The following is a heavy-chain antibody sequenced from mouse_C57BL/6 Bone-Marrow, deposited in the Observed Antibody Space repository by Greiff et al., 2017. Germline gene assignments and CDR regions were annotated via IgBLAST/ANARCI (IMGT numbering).Heavy chain of an antibody. J-gene: IGHJ1*03. CDR1: GYAFSSYW. Sequence: QVQLQQSGAELVKPGASVKISCKASGYAFSSYWMNWVKQRPGKGLEWIGQIYPGDGDTNYNGKFKGKATLTADKSSSTAYMQLSSLTSEDSAVYFCARERRTTVVDWYCDVWGTGTTVTVSS. CDR2: IYPGDGDT. V-gene: IGHV1-80*01. CDR3: ARERRTTVVDWYCDV. D-gene: IGHD1-1*01.